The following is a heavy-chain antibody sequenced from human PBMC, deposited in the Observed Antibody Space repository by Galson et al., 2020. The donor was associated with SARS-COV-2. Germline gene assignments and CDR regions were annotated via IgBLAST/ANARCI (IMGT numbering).Heavy chain of an antibody. D-gene: IGHD3-9*01. V-gene: IGHV2-70*04. Sequence: GPTLVKPTPTLTLTCTFSGFSPSTTGLRVSWIRQPQGNALEWLSRLDWDDDKFYSTSLKTRLTISKDTSKNQVVLTMTNMDPVDTATYYCARTYYDILTGYLDPFDYWGQGTLVTVSS. CDR3: ARTYYDILTGYLDPFDY. CDR2: LDWDDDK. CDR1: GFSPSTTGLR. J-gene: IGHJ4*02.